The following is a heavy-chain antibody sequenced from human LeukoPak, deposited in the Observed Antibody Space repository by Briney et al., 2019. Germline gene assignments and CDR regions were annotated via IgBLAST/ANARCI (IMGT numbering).Heavy chain of an antibody. CDR2: ISSSSSYI. Sequence: GGSLRLSCAASGFTVSSNYMSWVRQAPGKGLEWVSSISSSSSYIYYADSVKGRFTISRDNAKNSLYLQMNSLRAEDTAVYYCARAHGSGWFDPWGQGTLVTVSS. CDR3: ARAHGSGWFDP. J-gene: IGHJ5*02. D-gene: IGHD2-8*02. CDR1: GFTVSSNY. V-gene: IGHV3-21*01.